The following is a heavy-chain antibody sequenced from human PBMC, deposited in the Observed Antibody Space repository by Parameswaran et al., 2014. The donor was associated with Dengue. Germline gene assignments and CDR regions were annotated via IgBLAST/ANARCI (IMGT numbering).Heavy chain of an antibody. D-gene: IGHD1-1*01. CDR1: A. CDR3: ARGKLESRFYLFHTKNNWFDP. CDR2: ISYDGSNK. V-gene: IGHV3-30-3*01. J-gene: IGHJ5*02. Sequence: AMPGVRQAPGKGLEWVAVISYDGSNKYYADSVKGRFTISRDNSKNTLYLQMNSLRAEDTAVYYCARGKLESRFYLFHTKNNWFDPWGQGTLVTVSS.